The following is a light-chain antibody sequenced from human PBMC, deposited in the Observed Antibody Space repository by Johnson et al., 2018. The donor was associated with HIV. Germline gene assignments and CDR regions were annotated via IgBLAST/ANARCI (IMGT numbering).Light chain of an antibody. V-gene: IGLV1-51*01. Sequence: QSVLTQPPSVSAAPGQKVTISCSGSSSNIGNNYVSWYQQLPGTAPKLLIYDNNKRPSGIPDRFSGSKSGTSATLGITGLQTGDEDDYYCGIWDSSLSAGVFGTGTKVTVL. CDR1: SSNIGNNY. CDR2: DNN. CDR3: GIWDSSLSAGV. J-gene: IGLJ1*01.